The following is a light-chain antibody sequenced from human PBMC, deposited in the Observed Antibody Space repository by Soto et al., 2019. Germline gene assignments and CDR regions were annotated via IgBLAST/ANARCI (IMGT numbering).Light chain of an antibody. J-gene: IGKJ2*01. Sequence: VLSQYPLSLPVTPGEPASISCRSSQSLLHSNGYNYLDWYLQKPGQSPQLLIYLGSNRASGVPDRFSGSGSGTDFTLKISRVEAEDVGVYYCMQALQTPYTFGHGT. CDR3: MQALQTPYT. CDR2: LGS. V-gene: IGKV2-28*01. CDR1: QSLLHSNGYNY.